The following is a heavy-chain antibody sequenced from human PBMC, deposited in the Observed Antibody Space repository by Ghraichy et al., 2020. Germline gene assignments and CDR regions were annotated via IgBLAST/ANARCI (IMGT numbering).Heavy chain of an antibody. Sequence: SETLSLTCTVSGASVSSRIFYWSWIRQPPGKGLEWIGYVYKSGSSGSTNYNTSLKSRVSISVDTSKNQFSLKLNTVTAADTAVYSCARLKMDQSGSYYEAIDYWGKGTLVTVS. D-gene: IGHD3-22*01. J-gene: IGHJ4*02. V-gene: IGHV4-61*01. CDR2: VYKSGSSGST. CDR3: ARLKMDQSGSYYEAIDY. CDR1: GASVSSRIFY.